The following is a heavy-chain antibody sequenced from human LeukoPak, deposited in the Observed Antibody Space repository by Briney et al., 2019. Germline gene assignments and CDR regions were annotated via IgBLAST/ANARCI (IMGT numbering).Heavy chain of an antibody. CDR3: ASGRGYSGYDNFDY. CDR1: GGSFSGYY. Sequence: YPSETLFLTCAVYGGSFSGYYWSWIRQPPGKGLERIGYIYYSGSTNYNPSLKSRVTISVDTSKNQFSLKLSSVTAADTAVYYCASGRGYSGYDNFDYWGQGTLVTVSS. J-gene: IGHJ4*02. CDR2: IYYSGST. D-gene: IGHD5-12*01. V-gene: IGHV4-59*01.